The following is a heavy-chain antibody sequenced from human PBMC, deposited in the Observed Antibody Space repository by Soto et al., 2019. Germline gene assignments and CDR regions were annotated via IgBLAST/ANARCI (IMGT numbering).Heavy chain of an antibody. CDR3: AASCVGCRGFNYYGMHV. CDR1: GGSISSGGYS. V-gene: IGHV4-30-2*01. D-gene: IGHD5-12*01. CDR2: IYHSGST. Sequence: TLSLTCAVSGGSISSGGYSWSWIRQPPGKGLECIGYIYHSGSTYYNPSLKSRVTISVDRSKNQFSLKLSSVTAADTAVYYCAASCVGCRGFNYYGMHVWGQGTTVT. J-gene: IGHJ6*02.